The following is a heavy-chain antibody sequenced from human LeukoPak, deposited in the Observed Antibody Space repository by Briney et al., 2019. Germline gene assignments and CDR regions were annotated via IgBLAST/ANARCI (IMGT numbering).Heavy chain of an antibody. V-gene: IGHV1-8*03. CDR1: GYTFTSYD. J-gene: IGHJ6*03. CDR3: ARRVWYYMDV. Sequence: ASVKVSCKASGYTFTSYDINWVRQATGQGLEWMGWMNPNSGNTGYAQNFQGRVTITRNNSKSTAYMELSSLRSEDTAVYYCARRVWYYMDVWGKGTTVTVSS. CDR2: MNPNSGNT.